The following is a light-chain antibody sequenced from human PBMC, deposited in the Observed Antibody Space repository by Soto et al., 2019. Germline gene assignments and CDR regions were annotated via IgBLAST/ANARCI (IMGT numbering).Light chain of an antibody. Sequence: QSVLTQPPSVSGAPGQRVTISCTGTSSNIGAGYYVHWYQQLPGRAPKLLIYGNTNRPSGVPDRFSGSKSGTSASLAITGLQAEDEDDYYCLSVGSSMNVVFGGGTKLTVL. J-gene: IGLJ2*01. CDR2: GNT. CDR3: LSVGSSMNVV. CDR1: SSNIGAGYY. V-gene: IGLV1-40*01.